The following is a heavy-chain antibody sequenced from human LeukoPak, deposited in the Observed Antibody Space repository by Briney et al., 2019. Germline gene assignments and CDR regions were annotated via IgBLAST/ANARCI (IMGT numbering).Heavy chain of an antibody. CDR3: ARVFRPYCSGGSCYKGGAFDI. V-gene: IGHV3-48*04. D-gene: IGHD2-15*01. Sequence: GGSLRLSCAATGFTFSSYRMNWVRQAPGKGLEWASYISDSSSTIYYADSVKGRFTISRDNAKNSLYLQMNSLRAEDTAVYYCARVFRPYCSGGSCYKGGAFDIWGQGTMVTVSS. J-gene: IGHJ3*02. CDR1: GFTFSSYR. CDR2: ISDSSSTI.